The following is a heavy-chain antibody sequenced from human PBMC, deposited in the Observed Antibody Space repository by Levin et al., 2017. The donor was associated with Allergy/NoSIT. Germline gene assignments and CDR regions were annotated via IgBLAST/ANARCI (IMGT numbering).Heavy chain of an antibody. J-gene: IGHJ5*02. CDR2: IYYSGST. Sequence: SETLSLTCTVSGGSISSYYWSWIRQPPGKGLEWIGYIYYSGSTNYNPSLKSRFTISVDTSKNQFSLKLSSVTAADTAVYYCARMGKRGSQLWFDPWGQGTLVTVSS. CDR3: ARMGKRGSQLWFDP. CDR1: GGSISSYY. V-gene: IGHV4-59*08. D-gene: IGHD5-18*01.